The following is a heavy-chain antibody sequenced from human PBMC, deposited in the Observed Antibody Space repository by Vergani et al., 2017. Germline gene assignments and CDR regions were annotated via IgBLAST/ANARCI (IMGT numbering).Heavy chain of an antibody. J-gene: IGHJ4*02. V-gene: IGHV1-46*03. CDR1: GYTFSNYY. D-gene: IGHD3-9*01. Sequence: QVQVVQSGAEVKKSGASVKVSCKPSGYTFSNYYMHWVRQAPGQGLEWMGIINPSGGHTNYAQKIQGRVTMTRDTSTSTVYMELSSLRSEDTAIYYCARGDYGILTGYRYWGQGTLVTVSA. CDR2: INPSGGHT. CDR3: ARGDYGILTGYRY.